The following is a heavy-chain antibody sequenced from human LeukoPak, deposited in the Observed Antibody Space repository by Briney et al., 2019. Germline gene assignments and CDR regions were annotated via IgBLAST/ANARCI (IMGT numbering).Heavy chain of an antibody. CDR1: GFTFSSYW. V-gene: IGHV3-74*01. J-gene: IGHJ4*02. Sequence: GGSLRLSCAASGFTFSSYWIHWVRQAPGKGLVWVSRINSDGSTTSYADSVKGRFTISRDNSKNTLYLQMNSLRAADTAVYYCARDKGTSYLSSFDYWGQGTLVTVSS. D-gene: IGHD6-6*01. CDR3: ARDKGTSYLSSFDY. CDR2: INSDGSTT.